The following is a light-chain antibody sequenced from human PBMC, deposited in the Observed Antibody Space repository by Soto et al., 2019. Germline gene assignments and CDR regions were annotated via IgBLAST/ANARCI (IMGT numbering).Light chain of an antibody. CDR2: EVS. J-gene: IGLJ2*01. Sequence: QSVLTQPASVSGSPGQSITISCTGTSSDVGTYNSVSWFQQHPDKAPKLMIYEVSNRPSGVSDRFSGSKSGNTASLTISGLQAEGEADYYCGSYTTTGTVVFGGGTKLTVL. CDR3: GSYTTTGTVV. CDR1: SSDVGTYNS. V-gene: IGLV2-14*01.